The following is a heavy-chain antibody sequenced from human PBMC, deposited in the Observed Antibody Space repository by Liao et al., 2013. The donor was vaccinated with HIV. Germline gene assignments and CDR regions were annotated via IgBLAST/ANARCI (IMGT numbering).Heavy chain of an antibody. V-gene: IGHV4-4*07. D-gene: IGHD3-16*01. CDR2: ISPTGSA. CDR1: GGSISSYS. J-gene: IGHJ4*02. CDR3: ARERGFFDF. Sequence: QVQLQESGPGLVKPSKTLSLTCTVSGGSISSYSWTWIRQTAGKGLEWIGRISPTGSAKYSPSLQSRVTLSVDTSKNQFSLNLNSVTAADTAVYYCARERGFFDFWGQGTLVTVSS.